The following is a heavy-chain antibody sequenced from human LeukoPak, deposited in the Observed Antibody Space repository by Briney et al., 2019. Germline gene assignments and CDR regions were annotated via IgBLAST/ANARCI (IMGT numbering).Heavy chain of an antibody. CDR2: IDWDDDK. D-gene: IGHD5-18*01. V-gene: IGHV2-70*04. Sequence: ESGPTLVNPTRTLTLTCTFSGFSLSTSGMRVSWIRQPPGKALEWLARIDWDDDKFYSTSLKTRLTISKDTSKNQVVLTMTNMDPVDTATYYCASYRNDAFDIWGQGTMVTVSS. J-gene: IGHJ3*02. CDR1: GFSLSTSGMR. CDR3: ASYRNDAFDI.